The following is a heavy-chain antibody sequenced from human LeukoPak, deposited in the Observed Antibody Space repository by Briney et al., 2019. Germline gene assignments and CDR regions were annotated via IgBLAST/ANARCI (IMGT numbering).Heavy chain of an antibody. CDR1: GFTFSSYA. CDR3: AKDRRGNYYGVLDY. CDR2: ISGSGGST. J-gene: IGHJ4*02. V-gene: IGHV3-23*01. Sequence: GGSLRLSCAAFGFTFSSYAMSWVRQAPGKGLEWVSAISGSGGSTYYTDSVKGRFTISRDNSKNTLYLQMNSLRAEDTAVYYCAKDRRGNYYGVLDYWGQGTLVTVSS. D-gene: IGHD1-26*01.